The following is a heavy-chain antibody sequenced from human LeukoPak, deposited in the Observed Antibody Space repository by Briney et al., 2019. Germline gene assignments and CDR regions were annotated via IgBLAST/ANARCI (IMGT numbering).Heavy chain of an antibody. CDR1: GFTFSTYA. CDR2: ISNDGSDK. V-gene: IGHV3-30*04. D-gene: IGHD3-22*01. CDR3: ARGTYYYDSSGYYSGGLAY. Sequence: GGSLRLSSAASGFTFSTYAMHWVRQAPGKGLECVAVISNDGSDKYYPDSVKGRFTISRDNSENTLYLQVNSLRAEDTAVYYCARGTYYYDSSGYYSGGLAYWGQGALVTVSS. J-gene: IGHJ4*02.